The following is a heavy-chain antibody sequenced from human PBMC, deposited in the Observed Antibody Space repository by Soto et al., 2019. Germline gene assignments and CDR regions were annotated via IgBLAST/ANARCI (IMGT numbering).Heavy chain of an antibody. CDR2: ISGSGGSI. CDR1: GFTFSSYV. J-gene: IGHJ4*02. V-gene: IGHV3-23*01. D-gene: IGHD3-9*01. Sequence: GGSLRLSCAASGFTFSSYVMSWVRQAPXKGLEWVSAISGSGGSIYYADSVKGRFIISRDNSKNTLYMQMNSLRAEDTAVYYCAKAPENENYYDILTGPEAYFDYWAQGTLVTVSS. CDR3: AKAPENENYYDILTGPEAYFDY.